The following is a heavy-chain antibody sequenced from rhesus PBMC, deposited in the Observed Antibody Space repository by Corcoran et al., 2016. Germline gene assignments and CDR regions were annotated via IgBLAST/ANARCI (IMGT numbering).Heavy chain of an antibody. CDR3: ARLIGGYCSD. D-gene: IGHD2-15*01. CDR1: GGSISGYS. Sequence: QVQLQESGPGLVKPSATLSLTCAVSGGSISGYSWIWIRHPPGKGLGWIGYIGGSSGTTSYNPSLKWRVTISTDTAKSQFSLELSSVTAADSAVYYCARLIGGYCSDWGQGVLVTVSS. V-gene: IGHV4-165*02. J-gene: IGHJ4*01. CDR2: IGGSSGTT.